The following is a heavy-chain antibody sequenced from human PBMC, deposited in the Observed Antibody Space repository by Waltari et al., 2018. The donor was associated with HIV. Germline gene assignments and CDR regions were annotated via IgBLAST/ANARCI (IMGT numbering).Heavy chain of an antibody. D-gene: IGHD5-18*01. V-gene: IGHV3-48*03. J-gene: IGHJ3*01. CDR3: ARDGHHGVTKRGNAFDL. Sequence: EVQLVESGGGAVQPGGSLRLSCVASRFTFSNYEMNWVRQGQGKDLGLISYISGSGSTIYYSDCVKCRFTISRDNAKNSLYLRMNYVTAEDTAIYYCARDGHHGVTKRGNAFDLWGQGTMVTVSP. CDR2: ISGSGSTI. CDR1: RFTFSNYE.